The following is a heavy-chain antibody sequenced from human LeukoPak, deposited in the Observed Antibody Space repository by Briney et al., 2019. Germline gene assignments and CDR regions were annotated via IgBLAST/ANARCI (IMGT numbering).Heavy chain of an antibody. CDR2: IIPIFGTA. CDR3: ARESTNYYDSDGYYYGPVY. J-gene: IGHJ4*02. CDR1: GDTFSSYG. D-gene: IGHD3-22*01. Sequence: GASVKVSCKTSGDTFSSYGITWVRQAPGQGLEWMGGIIPIFGTANYAQNFQGRLTIIADESTRITYMELSNLRSEDTAVYYCARESTNYYDSDGYYYGPVYWGQGTLVTVSS. V-gene: IGHV1-69*01.